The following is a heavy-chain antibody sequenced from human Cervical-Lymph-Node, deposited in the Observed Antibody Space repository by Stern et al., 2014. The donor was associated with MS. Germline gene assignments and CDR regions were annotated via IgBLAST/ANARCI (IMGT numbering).Heavy chain of an antibody. Sequence: QVQLQESGPGLVKPSQTLSLTCTVSGASISSGTSYWSWIRQPAGGGLEWIGRLHASGATYYNPSLKSRVTISGDTPQNQFSLNLNSVTAADTAVYYCARGHWELLGNNYFDSWGQGTLVTVSS. V-gene: IGHV4-61*02. CDR3: ARGHWELLGNNYFDS. CDR1: GASISSGTSY. J-gene: IGHJ4*02. D-gene: IGHD1-26*01. CDR2: LHASGAT.